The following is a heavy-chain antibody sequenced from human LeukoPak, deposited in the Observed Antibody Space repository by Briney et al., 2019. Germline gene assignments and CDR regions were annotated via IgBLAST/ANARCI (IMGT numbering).Heavy chain of an antibody. J-gene: IGHJ5*02. D-gene: IGHD1-26*01. Sequence: SETLSLTCAAYGGSFSGYYWTWIRQPPGKGLEWIGEINHSGTTNYNPSLKSRVTISVDTSKNQFSLKLSSVTAADTAVYYCARGEWELKPPNWFDPWGQGIMVSVSS. V-gene: IGHV4-34*01. CDR3: ARGEWELKPPNWFDP. CDR1: GGSFSGYY. CDR2: INHSGTT.